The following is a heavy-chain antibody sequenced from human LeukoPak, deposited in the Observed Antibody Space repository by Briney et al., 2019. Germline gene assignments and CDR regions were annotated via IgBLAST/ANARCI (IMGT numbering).Heavy chain of an antibody. Sequence: SETLSLTCTVSGYSISSGYDWGWIRQAPGKGLEWLGSISQSGSTYDNPSLKSRVTISVDTSKNQFSLKLSSVTAADTAVYYCARDLTVAGTSNWFDPWGQGTLVTVSS. V-gene: IGHV4-38-2*02. J-gene: IGHJ5*02. CDR3: ARDLTVAGTSNWFDP. CDR2: ISQSGST. D-gene: IGHD6-19*01. CDR1: GYSISSGYD.